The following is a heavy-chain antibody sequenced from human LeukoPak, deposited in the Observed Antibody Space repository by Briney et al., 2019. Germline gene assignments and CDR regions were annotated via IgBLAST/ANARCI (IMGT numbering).Heavy chain of an antibody. CDR2: INHSGST. CDR1: GGPFSGYY. CDR3: ARLKYQLSIDY. V-gene: IGHV4-34*01. J-gene: IGHJ4*02. Sequence: SETLSLTCAVYGGPFSGYYWSWIRQPPGKGLEWIGEINHSGSTNYNPSLKSRVTISVDTSKNQFSLKLSSVTAADTAVYYCARLKYQLSIDYWGQGTLVTVSS. D-gene: IGHD2-2*01.